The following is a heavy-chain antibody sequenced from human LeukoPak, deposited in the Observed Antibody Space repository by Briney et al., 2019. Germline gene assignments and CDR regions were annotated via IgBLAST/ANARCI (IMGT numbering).Heavy chain of an antibody. CDR3: ARVAYSGYDYRGYFDY. J-gene: IGHJ4*02. V-gene: IGHV4-4*07. CDR2: IYTSGST. Sequence: KPSETLSLTCTVSGGSISIYYWSWIRQPAGKGLEWIGRIYTSGSTNYNPSLKSRVTMSVDTSKNQFSLKLSSVTAADTAVFYCARVAYSGYDYRGYFDYWGQGTLVTVSS. CDR1: GGSISIYY. D-gene: IGHD5-12*01.